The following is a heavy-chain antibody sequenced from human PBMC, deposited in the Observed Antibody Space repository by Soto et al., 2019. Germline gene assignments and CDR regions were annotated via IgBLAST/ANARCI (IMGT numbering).Heavy chain of an antibody. V-gene: IGHV4-34*01. CDR3: ARESITMVRGVRYYYGMDV. J-gene: IGHJ6*02. CDR2: INHSGST. D-gene: IGHD3-10*01. CDR1: GGSFSGYY. Sequence: SETRSLTCAVYGGSFSGYYWSWIRQPPGKGLEWIGEINHSGSTNYNPSLKSRVTISVDTSKNQFSLKLSSVTAADTAVYYCARESITMVRGVRYYYGMDVWGQGTTVT.